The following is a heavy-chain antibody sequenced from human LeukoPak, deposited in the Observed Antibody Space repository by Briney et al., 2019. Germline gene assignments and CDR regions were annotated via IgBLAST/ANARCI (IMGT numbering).Heavy chain of an antibody. Sequence: GGSLRLSCGASGFTLSSYGIHWVRQAPGKGLDWVAVISDDGTSKHYADSVKGRFTVSRDNSKNTVYLQMNSLRTDGPAVYSCAKVLLSCLDYWGQGTLVTVSS. CDR2: ISDDGTSK. CDR1: GFTLSSYG. J-gene: IGHJ4*02. V-gene: IGHV3-30*18. CDR3: AKVLLSCLDY.